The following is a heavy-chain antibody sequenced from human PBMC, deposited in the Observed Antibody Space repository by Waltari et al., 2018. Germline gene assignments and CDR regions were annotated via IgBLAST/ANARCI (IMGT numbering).Heavy chain of an antibody. V-gene: IGHV3-30*18. CDR2: ISYDGRHR. J-gene: IGHJ4*02. D-gene: IGHD3-3*01. CDR1: GFIFNQYG. CDR3: AKGGDLEWLFIDH. Sequence: QVQVVESGGGVVQPGRSLRLPCAAAGFIFNQYGIHWVRQAPGKGLESVAVISYDGRHRFYSDSVKGRFTISRDNSRNTVSLQMDSLTVEDTALYYCAKGGDLEWLFIDHWGQGTFVTVS.